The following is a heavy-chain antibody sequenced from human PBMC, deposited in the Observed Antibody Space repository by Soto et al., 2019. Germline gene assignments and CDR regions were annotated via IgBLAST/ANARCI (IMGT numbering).Heavy chain of an antibody. D-gene: IGHD2-21*01. V-gene: IGHV3-21*01. J-gene: IGHJ4*02. CDR3: ARVERAYCGGDCYDY. CDR2: ISSSSSYI. Sequence: EVQLVESGGGLVKPGGSLRLSCAASGFTFSSYSMNWVRQAPGKGLEWVSSISSSSSYIYYADSVKGRFTISRDNAKNSLYLQRNSLTAEDTAVYYCARVERAYCGGDCYDYWGQGTLVTVSS. CDR1: GFTFSSYS.